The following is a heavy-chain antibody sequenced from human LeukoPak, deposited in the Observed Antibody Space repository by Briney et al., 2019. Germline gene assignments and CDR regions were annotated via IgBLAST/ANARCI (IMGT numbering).Heavy chain of an antibody. V-gene: IGHV4-59*01. CDR3: ARGAYCSGGSCYWYY. D-gene: IGHD2-15*01. CDR1: GGSISSYY. CDR2: IYYSGIT. J-gene: IGHJ4*02. Sequence: SETLSLTCTVSGGSISSYYWSWIRQPPGKGLEWIGYIYYSGITNYNPSLKSRVTMSVDTSNNQFSLKLSSVTAADTAVYYCARGAYCSGGSCYWYYWGQGILVTVSS.